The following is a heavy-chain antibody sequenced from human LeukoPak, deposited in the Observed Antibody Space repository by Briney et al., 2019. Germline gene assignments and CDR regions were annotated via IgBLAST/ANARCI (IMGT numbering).Heavy chain of an antibody. CDR2: IYSGGRT. D-gene: IGHD6-19*01. CDR3: AARIAMAGTISFGY. Sequence: GGSLRLSCAASGFTVSNNYMSWVRQPPGKGLEWVSVIYSGGRTYYADSVRGRYTISRDNSKNTLYLQMNSLRAEDTAVYYCAARIAMAGTISFGYWGQGTLVTVSS. V-gene: IGHV3-66*01. CDR1: GFTVSNNY. J-gene: IGHJ4*02.